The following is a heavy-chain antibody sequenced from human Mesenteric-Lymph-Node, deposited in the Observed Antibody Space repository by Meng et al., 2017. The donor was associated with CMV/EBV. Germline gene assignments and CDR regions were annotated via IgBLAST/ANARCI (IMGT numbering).Heavy chain of an antibody. CDR1: GGSIGSYY. J-gene: IGHJ6*02. V-gene: IGHV4-59*12. CDR2: VYYSGST. Sequence: SETLSLTCTVSGGSIGSYYGSWIRQSPGKGLEWIGYVYYSGSTYYNPSLKSRVTISVDTSKNQFSLKLSSVTAADTAVYYCARVLRADCSSTSCYGGYYYGMDVWGQGTTVTVSS. D-gene: IGHD2-2*01. CDR3: ARVLRADCSSTSCYGGYYYGMDV.